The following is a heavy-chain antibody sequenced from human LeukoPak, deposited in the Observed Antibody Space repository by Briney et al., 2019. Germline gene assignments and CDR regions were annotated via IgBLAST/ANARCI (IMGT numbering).Heavy chain of an antibody. Sequence: PGGSLRLSCAASGFTFSNYAMSWVRQAPGKGLEWVSTISGSGGSTYYADSVKGRFTISRDNSKNTLYLQMNSLRAEDTAVYYCAKEGIIAAGTSSLYYFDHWGQGTLVPVSS. CDR3: AKEGIIAAGTSSLYYFDH. CDR2: ISGSGGST. D-gene: IGHD6-13*01. CDR1: GFTFSNYA. J-gene: IGHJ4*02. V-gene: IGHV3-23*01.